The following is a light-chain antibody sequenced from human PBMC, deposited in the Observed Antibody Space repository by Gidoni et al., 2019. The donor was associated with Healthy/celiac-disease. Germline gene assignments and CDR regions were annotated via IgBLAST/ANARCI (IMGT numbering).Light chain of an antibody. J-gene: IGKJ4*01. V-gene: IGKV3-20*01. Sequence: EIVLTQSPGTLSLSPGERATLSCRASQSVSSSYLAWYQQKPGQAPRLLIYGASSRATGIPDRFRGSGSGTDFTLTISRLEPGDFAVYYCQQYGSSPPLTFGGGTKVEIK. CDR1: QSVSSSY. CDR2: GAS. CDR3: QQYGSSPPLT.